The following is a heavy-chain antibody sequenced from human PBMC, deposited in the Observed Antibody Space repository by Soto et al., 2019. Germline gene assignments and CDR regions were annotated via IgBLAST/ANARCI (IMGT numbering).Heavy chain of an antibody. CDR3: ARAVAVPADFDY. Sequence: QVQLVQSGAEEKKPGASVKVSCKASGYTFTGYAMHWVRQAPGQRLEWMGWINAGNGNTKYSQKFQGRVTITRDTSESTDNMELSSLRSEDTAVYYCARAVAVPADFDYWGQGTLVTVSS. D-gene: IGHD6-19*01. J-gene: IGHJ4*02. CDR1: GYTFTGYA. V-gene: IGHV1-3*05. CDR2: INAGNGNT.